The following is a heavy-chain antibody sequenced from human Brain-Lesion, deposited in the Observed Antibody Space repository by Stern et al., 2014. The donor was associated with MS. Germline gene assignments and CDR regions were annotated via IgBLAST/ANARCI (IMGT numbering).Heavy chain of an antibody. V-gene: IGHV4-39*01. CDR2: IYYSGTT. CDR3: ARLTGIIDS. CDR1: GGSISRSTYY. Sequence: VQLVESGPGLVKPSETLSLTCTVSGGSISRSTYYWGWIRQPPGKGLEWIGNIYYSGTTYYDPSLKSRVTISVHAATNHFSLKLNSVTAADTAVYYCARLTGIIDSWGQGTLVAVSS. J-gene: IGHJ4*02. D-gene: IGHD5-24*01.